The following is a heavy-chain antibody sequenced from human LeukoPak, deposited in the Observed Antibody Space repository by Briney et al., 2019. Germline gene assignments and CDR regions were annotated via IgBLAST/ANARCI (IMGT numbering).Heavy chain of an antibody. Sequence: SETLSLTCTVSGGSISSGSYYWSWIRQPAGKGLEWIGRIYTSGSTNYNPSLKSRVTISVDTSKNQFSLKLSSVTAADTAVYYCARDVGYSSSVPYWHFDLWGRGTLVTVSS. CDR1: GGSISSGSYY. CDR3: ARDVGYSSSVPYWHFDL. J-gene: IGHJ2*01. CDR2: IYTSGST. V-gene: IGHV4-61*02. D-gene: IGHD6-6*01.